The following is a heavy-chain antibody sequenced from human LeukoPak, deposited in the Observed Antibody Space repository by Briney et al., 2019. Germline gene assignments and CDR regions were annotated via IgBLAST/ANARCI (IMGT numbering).Heavy chain of an antibody. V-gene: IGHV3-23*01. J-gene: IGHJ4*02. CDR3: AKDFRSGSYYTDY. CDR1: GFTFSSYA. CDR2: ISGSGGST. D-gene: IGHD1-26*01. Sequence: PGGSLRLSCAASGFTFSSYAMSWFRQAPGKGLEWVSAISGSGGSTYYADSVKGRFTISRDNSKNALYLQMNSLRAEDTAVYYCAKDFRSGSYYTDYWGQGTLVTVSS.